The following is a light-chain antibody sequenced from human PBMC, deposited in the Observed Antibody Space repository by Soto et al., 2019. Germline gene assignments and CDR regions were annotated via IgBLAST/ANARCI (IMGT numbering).Light chain of an antibody. CDR2: AAT. J-gene: IGKJ5*01. Sequence: DIQMTQSPSSLSASVGDRVTITCRASQTISSYLNWYQQKPGKPPNLLIYAATGLQSGVPSRFSGSGSGTDFTLTISSQQPEDVATYFCQQSYNTPLTFGQGTRLEIK. CDR3: QQSYNTPLT. V-gene: IGKV1-39*01. CDR1: QTISSY.